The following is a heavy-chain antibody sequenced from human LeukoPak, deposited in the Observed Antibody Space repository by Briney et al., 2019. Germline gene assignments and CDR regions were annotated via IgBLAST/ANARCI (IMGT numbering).Heavy chain of an antibody. CDR2: IKQDGSEK. Sequence: GGSLRLYCAASGFTFSSYWMSWVRQAPGKGLEWVANIKQDGSEKYYVDSVKGRFTITRDNAKNSLYLQMNSLRAEDTAVYYCARERSYGDYDDYWGQGTLVTVSS. CDR3: ARERSYGDYDDY. J-gene: IGHJ4*02. D-gene: IGHD4-17*01. V-gene: IGHV3-7*01. CDR1: GFTFSSYW.